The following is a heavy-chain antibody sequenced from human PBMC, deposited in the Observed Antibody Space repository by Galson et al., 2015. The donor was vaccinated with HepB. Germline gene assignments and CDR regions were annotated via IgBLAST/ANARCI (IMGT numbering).Heavy chain of an antibody. CDR3: AIISVDIVATMGGRDY. J-gene: IGHJ4*02. V-gene: IGHV5-51*03. Sequence: QSGAEVKKPGESLKISCKGSGYSFTSYWIGWVRQMPGKGLEWMGIIYPGDSYTNYSPSFQGHVTISADKSISTAYLQWSSLKASDTAMYYCAIISVDIVATMGGRDYWGQGTLVTVSS. D-gene: IGHD5-12*01. CDR1: GYSFTSYW. CDR2: IYPGDSYT.